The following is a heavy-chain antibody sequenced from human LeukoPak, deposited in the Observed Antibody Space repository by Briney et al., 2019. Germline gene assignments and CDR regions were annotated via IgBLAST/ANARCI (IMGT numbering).Heavy chain of an antibody. J-gene: IGHJ4*02. V-gene: IGHV3-43*01. D-gene: IGHD3-10*01. Sequence: GGSLRLSCAASGFSFQDYTMHWVRQPPGKGLEWVSQISWSGGTTYYADSVKGRFTISRDNSRNSLYLQMNSLGTEDTALYYCAKERIGGSLDYWGQGTLLTVSS. CDR2: ISWSGGTT. CDR1: GFSFQDYT. CDR3: AKERIGGSLDY.